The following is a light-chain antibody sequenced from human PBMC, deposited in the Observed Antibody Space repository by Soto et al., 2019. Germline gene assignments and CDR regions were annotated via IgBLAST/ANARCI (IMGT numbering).Light chain of an antibody. CDR2: GTS. V-gene: IGKV3D-20*02. CDR1: QSVPRNY. Sequence: EIVLTQSPGTLSLSPVERATLSCRASQSVPRNYLAWYQQKPGQAPRLLIYGTSSRATGIPDRFSGSGSATDFTLTISSLEPEDFAVYYCQQRSSWITFGQGTRLEIK. CDR3: QQRSSWIT. J-gene: IGKJ5*01.